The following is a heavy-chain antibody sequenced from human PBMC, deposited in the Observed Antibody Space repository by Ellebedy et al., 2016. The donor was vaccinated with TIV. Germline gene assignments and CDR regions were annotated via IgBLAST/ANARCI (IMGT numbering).Heavy chain of an antibody. J-gene: IGHJ4*02. D-gene: IGHD2-8*01. Sequence: GESLKISCAASGFTFSSYSINWVRQAPGKGLEWVSYISSTSSTIYYADSVKGRFTISRDNAKNSLYLQMNSLRAEDTAVYYCAKPFLMVYAPFDYWGQGTLVTVSS. CDR3: AKPFLMVYAPFDY. V-gene: IGHV3-48*01. CDR1: GFTFSSYS. CDR2: ISSTSSTI.